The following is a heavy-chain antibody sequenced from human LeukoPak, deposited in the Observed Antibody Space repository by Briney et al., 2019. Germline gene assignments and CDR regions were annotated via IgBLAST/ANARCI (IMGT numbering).Heavy chain of an antibody. CDR2: ISRSKSTITI. D-gene: IGHD6-13*01. Sequence: GGSLRLSCAASGFSLSSYTMNWVRQAPGKGLEWIASISRSKSTITIYYADSVKGRFTISRDNAKNSLYLQMNSLRAEDTGVYYCARPTYSSSWTGDYWGQGTLVTVSS. CDR3: ARPTYSSSWTGDY. V-gene: IGHV3-48*04. J-gene: IGHJ4*02. CDR1: GFSLSSYT.